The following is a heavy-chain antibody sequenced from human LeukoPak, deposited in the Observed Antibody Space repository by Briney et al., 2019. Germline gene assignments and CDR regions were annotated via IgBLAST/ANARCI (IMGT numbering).Heavy chain of an antibody. CDR1: GFTVSSNY. J-gene: IGHJ4*02. CDR3: ARDGAGATAFDY. D-gene: IGHD1-26*01. Sequence: GGSLRPSCAASGFTVSSNYMSWVRQAPGKGLEWVSVIYSGGSTYYADSVKGRFTISRDNSKNTLYLQMNSLRAEDTAVYYCARDGAGATAFDYWGQGTLVTVSS. V-gene: IGHV3-66*01. CDR2: IYSGGST.